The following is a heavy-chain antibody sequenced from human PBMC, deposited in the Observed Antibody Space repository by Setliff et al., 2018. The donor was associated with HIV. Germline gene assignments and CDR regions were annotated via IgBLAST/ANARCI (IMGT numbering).Heavy chain of an antibody. CDR2: MHHSGST. J-gene: IGHJ2*01. CDR3: ARSALWFGEADWYFDL. Sequence: PSETLSLTCTVSGDSITSNSYYWGWIRQSPGKGLEWIGTMHHSGSTYYNPSLKSRVAIFIDTSKNQFSLKLRSVTAVDMAVYYCARSALWFGEADWYFDLWGRGTLVTVSS. V-gene: IGHV4-39*07. D-gene: IGHD3-10*01. CDR1: GDSITSNSYY.